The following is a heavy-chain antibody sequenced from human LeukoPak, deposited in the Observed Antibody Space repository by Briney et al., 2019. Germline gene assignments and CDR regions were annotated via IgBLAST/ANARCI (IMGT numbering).Heavy chain of an antibody. Sequence: GASVKVSCKASGYTFTSYGITWVRQAPGQGLEWMGWISGYNGNTNYAQKLQGRVTITADKSTSTAYMELSSLRSEDTAVYYCAGEPQQLTNFDYWGQGTLVTVSS. CDR2: ISGYNGNT. CDR1: GYTFTSYG. V-gene: IGHV1-18*01. J-gene: IGHJ4*02. CDR3: AGEPQQLTNFDY. D-gene: IGHD2-2*01.